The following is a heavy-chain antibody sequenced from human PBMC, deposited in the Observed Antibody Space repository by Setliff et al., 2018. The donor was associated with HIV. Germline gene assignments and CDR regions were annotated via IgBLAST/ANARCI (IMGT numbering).Heavy chain of an antibody. CDR3: ARVGYHGSGRYSFDY. D-gene: IGHD3-10*01. CDR1: GGSISSRSYY. CDR2: IYSNGNT. J-gene: IGHJ4*02. Sequence: SETLSLTCTVSGGSISSRSYYWSWLRQPAGKGLEWIGRIYSNGNTDYNPSLKSRVTISEDTSKNQFSLNLSSVTAAETAVYYCARVGYHGSGRYSFDYWGQGTLVTVSS. V-gene: IGHV4-61*02.